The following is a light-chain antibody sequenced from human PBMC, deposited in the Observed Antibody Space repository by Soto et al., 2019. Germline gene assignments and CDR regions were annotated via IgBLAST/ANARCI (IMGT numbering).Light chain of an antibody. CDR3: CSYAAANTVV. J-gene: IGLJ2*01. Sequence: QSALTQPASVSGSPGQSITISCTGTSSDVGTYDLVSWYQQHPGKAPKLMIYEVSKWPSGVSNRFSGSKSGNTASLTTSGLQAEDEAEYYCCSYAAANTVVFGGGTKLTVL. CDR2: EVS. CDR1: SSDVGTYDL. V-gene: IGLV2-23*02.